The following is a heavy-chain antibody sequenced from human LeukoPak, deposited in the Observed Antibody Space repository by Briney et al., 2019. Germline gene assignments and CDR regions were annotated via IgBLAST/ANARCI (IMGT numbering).Heavy chain of an antibody. D-gene: IGHD3-9*01. V-gene: IGHV3-7*01. Sequence: GGSLRLSCAASGFTFSTYWMSWVRQAPGKGLEWVANIKQDGSETHYLDSMKGRFTISRDNANNSVYLHMSNLRAEDSAVYFCARQTAGYYSPFDYWGQGTLVTVSS. CDR2: IKQDGSET. CDR3: ARQTAGYYSPFDY. CDR1: GFTFSTYW. J-gene: IGHJ4*02.